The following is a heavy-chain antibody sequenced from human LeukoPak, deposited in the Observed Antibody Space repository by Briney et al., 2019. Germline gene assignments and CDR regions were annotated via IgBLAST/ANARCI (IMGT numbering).Heavy chain of an antibody. CDR2: ISYSGNT. V-gene: IGHV4-59*01. Sequence: SETLSLTCTVSGVSISNYYWSWIRQPPGKGLEWIGYISYSGNTNYNPSLKSRVTISVDTSKNQFSLKLSSVTAADTAVYYCARGRTYRSSSWFDPWGQGTLVTVSS. J-gene: IGHJ5*02. CDR3: ARGRTYRSSSWFDP. D-gene: IGHD6-6*01. CDR1: GVSISNYY.